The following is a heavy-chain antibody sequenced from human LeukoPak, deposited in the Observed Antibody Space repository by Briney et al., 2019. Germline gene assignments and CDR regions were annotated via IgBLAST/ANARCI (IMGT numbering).Heavy chain of an antibody. D-gene: IGHD5-18*01. Sequence: PGRSLRLSRAASGFTVSSNYMSWVRQAPGKGLEWVSVLYSGGSTYYADTVKGRFTISRDNSKNTLYLQMNSLRAEDTAVYYCAKDRDTGIGAYSWGYFDYWGQGTLVTVSS. V-gene: IGHV3-53*05. J-gene: IGHJ4*02. CDR3: AKDRDTGIGAYSWGYFDY. CDR2: LYSGGST. CDR1: GFTVSSNY.